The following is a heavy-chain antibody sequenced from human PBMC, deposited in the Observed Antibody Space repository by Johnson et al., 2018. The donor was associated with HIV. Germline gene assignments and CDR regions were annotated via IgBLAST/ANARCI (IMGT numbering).Heavy chain of an antibody. D-gene: IGHD1-26*01. CDR2: IKQDGSEK. CDR3: AKDQGDSGRYLVGTFDI. V-gene: IGHV3-7*03. CDR1: GFTFSSYA. J-gene: IGHJ3*02. Sequence: EVQLVESGGGVVQPGRSLRLSCAASGFTFSSYAMHWVRQAPGKGLEWVANIKQDGSEKYYVDSVKGRFTISRDNAKNSLYLQMNSLSAEDTAVYYCAKDQGDSGRYLVGTFDIWGQGTMVTVSS.